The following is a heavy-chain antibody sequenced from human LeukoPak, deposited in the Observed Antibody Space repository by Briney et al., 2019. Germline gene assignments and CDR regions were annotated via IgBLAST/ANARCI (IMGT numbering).Heavy chain of an antibody. D-gene: IGHD3-10*01. Sequence: SETLSLTCTVSGGSISSYYWSWIRQPPGKGLEWMGYIYYSGSNNYNPSLKRRVTISVAPSKNQFSLKLSSVPAADKAAYYCATLHYYGSGSRFYADYWGQGTLATVSS. CDR1: GGSISSYY. CDR2: IYYSGSN. J-gene: IGHJ4*02. CDR3: ATLHYYGSGSRFYADY. V-gene: IGHV4-59*08.